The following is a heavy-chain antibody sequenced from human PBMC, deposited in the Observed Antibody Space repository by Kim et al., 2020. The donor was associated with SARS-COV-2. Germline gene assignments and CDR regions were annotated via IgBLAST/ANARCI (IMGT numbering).Heavy chain of an antibody. CDR2: ISSSSSYI. D-gene: IGHD3-22*01. CDR1: GFTFSSYS. J-gene: IGHJ4*02. Sequence: GGSLRLSCAASGFTFSSYSMNWVRQAPGKGLEWVSSISSSSSYIYYADSVKGRFTISRDNAKNSLYLQMNSLRAEDTAVYYCARAMGYYDSSGYYYHSFDYWGQGTLVTVSS. V-gene: IGHV3-21*01. CDR3: ARAMGYYDSSGYYYHSFDY.